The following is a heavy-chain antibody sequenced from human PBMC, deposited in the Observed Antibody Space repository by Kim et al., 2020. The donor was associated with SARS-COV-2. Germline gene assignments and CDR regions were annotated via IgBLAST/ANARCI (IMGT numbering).Heavy chain of an antibody. J-gene: IGHJ4*02. V-gene: IGHV3-7*05. D-gene: IGHD2-8*01. CDR3: ARDSLTRYCTNGVCYFWEYYFDY. CDR1: GFTFSSYW. Sequence: GGSLRLSCAASGFTFSSYWMSWVRQAPGKGLEWVANIKQDGSEKYYVDSVKGRFTISRDNAKNSLYLQMNSLRAEDTAVYYCARDSLTRYCTNGVCYFWEYYFDYCGQGTLVTVSS. CDR2: IKQDGSEK.